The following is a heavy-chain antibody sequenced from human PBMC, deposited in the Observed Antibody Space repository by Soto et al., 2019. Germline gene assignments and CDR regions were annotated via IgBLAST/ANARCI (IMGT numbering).Heavy chain of an antibody. CDR1: GYTFTSYH. CDR3: ARYTPPTDY. CDR2: ISAYNTNT. J-gene: IGHJ4*02. V-gene: IGHV1-18*01. Sequence: QVQLVQSGAEVKKPGASVKVSCKTSGYTFTSYHISWVRQAPGQGLEWMGWISAYNTNTNYAQKFQGRVTMTTHTLSITAYMELRRPRPYDTAVFYCARYTPPTDYWGQGTLVTVSP. D-gene: IGHD2-2*02.